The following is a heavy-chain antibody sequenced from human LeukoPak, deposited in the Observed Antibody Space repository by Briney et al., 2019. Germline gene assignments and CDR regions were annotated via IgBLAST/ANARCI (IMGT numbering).Heavy chain of an antibody. D-gene: IGHD6-19*01. CDR1: GFRFSDYI. V-gene: IGHV3-64*01. J-gene: IGHJ4*02. CDR3: TRRYGDHSGWAGYHDS. CDR2: IRSDGSST. Sequence: PGGSLRLXCVASGFRFSDYIMHWVRQAPGKGLESVSAIRSDGSSTVYPNSVKGRFTISRDNSKSTLYLHLGSLRAEDTAVYYCTRRYGDHSGWAGYHDSWGQGTLVTVSS.